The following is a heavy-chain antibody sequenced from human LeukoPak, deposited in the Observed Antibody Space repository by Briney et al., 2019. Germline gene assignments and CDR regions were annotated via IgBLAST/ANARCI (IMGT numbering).Heavy chain of an antibody. D-gene: IGHD1-1*01. CDR3: AKVPQLYHYYGMDV. J-gene: IGHJ6*02. V-gene: IGHV3-23*01. CDR2: ISGSGGST. CDR1: GFTFSSYA. Sequence: PGGSLRLSCAASGFTFSSYAMSWVRQAPGKGLEWVSAISGSGGSTYYADSVKGRFTISRDNSKNTLYLQMNSLRAGDTAVYYCAKVPQLYHYYGMDVWGQGTTVTVSS.